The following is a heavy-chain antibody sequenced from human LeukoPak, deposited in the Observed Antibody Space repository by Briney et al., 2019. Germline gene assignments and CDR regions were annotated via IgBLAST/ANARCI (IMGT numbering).Heavy chain of an antibody. CDR1: GYTFTSYW. CDR3: ARRSAAAGLDYYYMDV. CDR2: IYPGDSDT. Sequence: GESLKISCKTSGYTFTSYWIGWVRQMPGKGLEWMGIIYPGDSDTRYSPSFQGQVTISADKSISTAYLQWSSLKASDTAMYYCARRSAAAGLDYYYMDVWGKGTTVTVSS. V-gene: IGHV5-51*01. J-gene: IGHJ6*03. D-gene: IGHD6-13*01.